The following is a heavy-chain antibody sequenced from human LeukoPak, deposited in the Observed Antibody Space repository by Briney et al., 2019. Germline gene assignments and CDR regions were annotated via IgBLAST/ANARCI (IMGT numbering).Heavy chain of an antibody. CDR3: ARGRSIAVAVSGNWFDP. CDR1: GYTFTSYY. CDR2: INPSGGST. V-gene: IGHV1-46*01. J-gene: IGHJ5*02. Sequence: ASVKVSCKASGYTFTSYYMHWVRQAPGQGLEWMGIINPSGGSTSYAQKFQGRVTMTRDTSTSTVYMELSSLRSEDTAVYYCARGRSIAVAVSGNWFDPWGQGTLVTVSS. D-gene: IGHD6-19*01.